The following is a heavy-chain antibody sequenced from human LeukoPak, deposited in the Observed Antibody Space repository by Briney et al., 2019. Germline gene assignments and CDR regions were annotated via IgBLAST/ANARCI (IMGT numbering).Heavy chain of an antibody. Sequence: SETLSLTCAVYGGSFSGYSWAWIRQPPGKGLEWIGEMSHSGYPNYNPSLKSRVAISVDTSKNQFSLNLTSVTAADTAVYYCARPRLLYGSGPILVWGQGNLVTVSS. CDR2: MSHSGYP. CDR3: ARPRLLYGSGPILV. D-gene: IGHD3-10*01. J-gene: IGHJ4*02. CDR1: GGSFSGYS. V-gene: IGHV4-34*01.